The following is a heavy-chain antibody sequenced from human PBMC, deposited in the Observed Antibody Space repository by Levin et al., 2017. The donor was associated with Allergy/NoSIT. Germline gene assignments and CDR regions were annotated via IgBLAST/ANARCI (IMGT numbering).Heavy chain of an antibody. CDR3: ASTPLAAHNWFDP. D-gene: IGHD6-6*01. CDR1: GGSISSGGYY. CDR2: IYYSGST. V-gene: IGHV4-31*03. J-gene: IGHJ5*02. Sequence: SETLSLTCTVSGGSISSGGYYWSWIRQHPGKGLEWIGYIYYSGSTYYNPSLKSRVTISVDTSKNQFSLKPSSVTAADTAVYYCASTPLAAHNWFDPWGQGTLVTVSS.